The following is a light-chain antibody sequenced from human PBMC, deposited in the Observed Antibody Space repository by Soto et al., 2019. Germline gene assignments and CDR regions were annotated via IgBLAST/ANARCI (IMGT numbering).Light chain of an antibody. J-gene: IGLJ1*01. CDR1: SSDIGAYDY. Sequence: QSALTQPASVSGSPGQSITISCSGTSSDIGAYDYVSWYQQHPGKAPKLIIYGVKNRPSGVSNRFSASKSAFTASLTISGLQTEDEADYYCSSYTTFYFYVFGAGTKVTVL. V-gene: IGLV2-14*01. CDR3: SSYTTFYFYV. CDR2: GVK.